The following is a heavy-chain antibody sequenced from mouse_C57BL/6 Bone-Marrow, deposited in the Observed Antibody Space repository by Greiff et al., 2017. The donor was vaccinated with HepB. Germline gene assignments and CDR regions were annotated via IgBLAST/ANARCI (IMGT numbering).Heavy chain of an antibody. CDR3: ARGGPNWDFNY. CDR1: GYSITSDY. J-gene: IGHJ2*01. CDR2: ISYSGST. Sequence: EMQRVESGPGLAKPSQTLSLTCSVTGYSITSDYRNWIRKFPGNKLEFMGYISYSGSTYSNPSLKSRISITRDTSKNQYYLQLNSVTTEDTATYYCARGGPNWDFNYWGQGTTLTVSS. V-gene: IGHV3-8*01. D-gene: IGHD3-3*01.